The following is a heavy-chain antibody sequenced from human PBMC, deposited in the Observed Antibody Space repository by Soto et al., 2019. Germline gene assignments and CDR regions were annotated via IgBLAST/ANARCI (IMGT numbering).Heavy chain of an antibody. V-gene: IGHV1-2*02. CDR2: INHNSGGT. Sequence: ASVKVSCKASGYTFTVYYMHWVRQAPEQGLEWMGWINHNSGGTNYAQKFQGRVTMTTDTSISTAYMELSRLRSDETAVFYCARELSTIGRERNWFDPWGQGTLVTVSS. CDR1: GYTFTVYY. D-gene: IGHD3-10*01. CDR3: ARELSTIGRERNWFDP. J-gene: IGHJ5*02.